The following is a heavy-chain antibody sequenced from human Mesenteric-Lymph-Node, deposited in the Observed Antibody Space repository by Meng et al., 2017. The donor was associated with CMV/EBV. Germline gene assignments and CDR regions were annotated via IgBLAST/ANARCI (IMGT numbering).Heavy chain of an antibody. CDR3: ARDLTGSGYYSG. Sequence: SVKVSCKASGGTFSSSAISWVRQAPGQGLEWMGGIIPIFGTANYAQKFQGRVTITTDESTSTAYMELSSLRSEDTAVYYCARDLTGSGYYSGWGQGTLVTVSS. CDR2: IIPIFGTA. CDR1: GGTFSSSA. V-gene: IGHV1-69*05. J-gene: IGHJ4*02. D-gene: IGHD3-22*01.